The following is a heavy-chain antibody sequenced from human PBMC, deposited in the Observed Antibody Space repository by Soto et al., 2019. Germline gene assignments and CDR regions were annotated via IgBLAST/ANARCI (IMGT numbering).Heavy chain of an antibody. V-gene: IGHV3-48*01. Sequence: EVQLVESGGGLVQPGGSLRLSCAASGFTFSRYSMNWVRQAPGKGLEWVSLLSSSSRAIYYADSVKGRFTISRDHAKNSLYLQSNSLRAEDTVVYDWARGSGTSRDYFDYCGQGTLVTVSS. CDR1: GFTFSRYS. CDR2: LSSSSRAI. J-gene: IGHJ4*02. CDR3: ARGSGTSRDYFDY. D-gene: IGHD2-2*01.